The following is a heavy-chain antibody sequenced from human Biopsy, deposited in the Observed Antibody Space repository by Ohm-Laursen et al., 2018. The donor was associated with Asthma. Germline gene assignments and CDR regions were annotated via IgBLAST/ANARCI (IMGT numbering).Heavy chain of an antibody. D-gene: IGHD3-3*02. CDR3: ARPSDSRGILYYYYHMDV. CDR2: ISPIFGRT. J-gene: IGHJ6*02. CDR1: GGTFGNYA. V-gene: IGHV1-69*06. Sequence: ASVKVSCNASGGTFGNYAISWVRQAPGLGLEWLGGISPIFGRTNYAERFQDRVTITADIFTRTAYMELSSLTSEDTAVYYCARPSDSRGILYYYYHMDVWGQGTSVSVSS.